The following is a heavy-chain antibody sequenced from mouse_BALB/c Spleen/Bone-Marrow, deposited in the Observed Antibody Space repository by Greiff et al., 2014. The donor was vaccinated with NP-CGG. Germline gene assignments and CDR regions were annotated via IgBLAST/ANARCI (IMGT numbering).Heavy chain of an antibody. CDR3: ARWGWDFATGY. D-gene: IGHD3-3*01. CDR2: INPNNGVT. V-gene: IGHV1-18*01. CDR1: GYTFTEYS. Sequence: VQLQQPGPELVKPGASVKISCKTSGYTFTEYSMHWVKQSHGESLEWIGGINPNNGVTSYNQKFKDKATLTVDKSSNTAYMELRSLTSEDSAVYFCARWGWDFATGYWGQGTSVTVSS. J-gene: IGHJ4*01.